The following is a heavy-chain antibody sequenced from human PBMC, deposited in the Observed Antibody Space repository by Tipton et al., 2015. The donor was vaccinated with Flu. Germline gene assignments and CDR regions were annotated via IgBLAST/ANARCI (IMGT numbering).Heavy chain of an antibody. Sequence: TLSLTCTVSGGSISSSSYYWGWIRQPPGKGLEWIGSIYYSGSTYYNPSLKSRVTISVDTSKSQFSLKLSSVTAADTAVYYCASITMIGDAFDIWGQGTMVTVSS. J-gene: IGHJ3*02. CDR1: GGSISSSSYY. V-gene: IGHV4-39*07. D-gene: IGHD3-22*01. CDR2: IYYSGST. CDR3: ASITMIGDAFDI.